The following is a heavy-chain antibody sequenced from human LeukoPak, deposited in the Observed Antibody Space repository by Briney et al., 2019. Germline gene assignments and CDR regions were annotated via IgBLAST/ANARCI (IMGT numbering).Heavy chain of an antibody. Sequence: GGSLRLSCEVSGFIFSSYWMSWVRQAPGKGLEWVSYISSSITTTYYLDSVKGRFIVSRDNAKNSLYLQMNSLRAEDTAVYYCARSLTGGFSIYAPVAYWGQGVLVTVSS. CDR1: GFIFSSYW. CDR3: ARSLTGGFSIYAPVAY. D-gene: IGHD5/OR15-5a*01. V-gene: IGHV3-48*01. J-gene: IGHJ4*02. CDR2: ISSSITTT.